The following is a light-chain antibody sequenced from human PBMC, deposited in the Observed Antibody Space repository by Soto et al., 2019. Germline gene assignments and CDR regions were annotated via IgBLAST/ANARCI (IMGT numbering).Light chain of an antibody. CDR3: QQYGNSLPWT. V-gene: IGKV3-20*01. CDR1: QSVSNNY. Sequence: EIVLTQSPGTLSLSPGERATLSCRASQSVSNNYLGWYQQKPSQAPRLLVYGASRRATGIPDRFSGSGSGTDFTLTISGLEAEDFAVYYCQQYGNSLPWTFGQGTKV. J-gene: IGKJ1*01. CDR2: GAS.